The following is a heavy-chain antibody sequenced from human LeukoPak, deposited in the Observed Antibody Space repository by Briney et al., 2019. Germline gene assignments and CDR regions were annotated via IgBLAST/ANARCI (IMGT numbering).Heavy chain of an antibody. Sequence: GRSLRLSCETSGFNFRDYDMHWVRQAPGKGLEWVSGLSWDGGRVAYADSVKDRFTISRDNAKSSLYLQMNSLRPEDTASNHCVKGKSPYYCDGSAFYPYWGQGTLVTVSS. D-gene: IGHD3-22*01. CDR1: GFNFRDYD. CDR2: LSWDGGRV. CDR3: VKGKSPYYCDGSAFYPY. V-gene: IGHV3-9*01. J-gene: IGHJ4*02.